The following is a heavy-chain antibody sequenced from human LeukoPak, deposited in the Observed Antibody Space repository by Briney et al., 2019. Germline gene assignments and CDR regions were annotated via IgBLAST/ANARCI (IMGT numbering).Heavy chain of an antibody. D-gene: IGHD3-3*01. J-gene: IGHJ4*02. CDR1: VFTFNYYI. CDR2: ISINSDTV. Sequence: PGGPLRLPCAASVFTFNYYIMNGLHQAPGKGLWGVGNISINSDTVFYADSVMGRFTITRDNGQNSLYLQMNRLRAEDTAVDIYARDKVRVGVGAFDYWGQGTLVTVSS. V-gene: IGHV3-48*01. CDR3: ARDKVRVGVGAFDY.